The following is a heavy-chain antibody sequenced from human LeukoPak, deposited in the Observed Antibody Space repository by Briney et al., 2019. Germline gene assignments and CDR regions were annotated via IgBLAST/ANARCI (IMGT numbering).Heavy chain of an antibody. Sequence: PGGSLRLSCAASGFTFSRYTMNWVRQAPGKGLEWLAYINSRTTATYYAASVKGRFTISRDNAENSLYLQMNSLRDEDTAVYYCARGALPSRHDFWSGYYRNLQYFDLWGQGALVTVSS. CDR2: INSRTTAT. J-gene: IGHJ4*02. V-gene: IGHV3-48*02. CDR1: GFTFSRYT. CDR3: ARGALPSRHDFWSGYYRNLQYFDL. D-gene: IGHD3-3*01.